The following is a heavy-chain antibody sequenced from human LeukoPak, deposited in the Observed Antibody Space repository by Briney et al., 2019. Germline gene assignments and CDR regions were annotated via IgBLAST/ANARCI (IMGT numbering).Heavy chain of an antibody. J-gene: IGHJ2*01. Sequence: GGSLRLSCAASGLTVSSNYMTWVRQAPGKGLEWVPVIYSGGSTYYADSVKGRFTISRDNSKNTLYLQMNSLRAEDTAVYYCAREAGVTMVRGYWYFDLWGRGTLVTVSS. D-gene: IGHD3-10*01. CDR3: AREAGVTMVRGYWYFDL. CDR1: GLTVSSNY. V-gene: IGHV3-66*01. CDR2: IYSGGST.